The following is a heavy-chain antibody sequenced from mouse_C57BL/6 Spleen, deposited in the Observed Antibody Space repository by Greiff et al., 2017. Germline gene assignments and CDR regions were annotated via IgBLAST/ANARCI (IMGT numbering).Heavy chain of an antibody. CDR3: VRRSYYDYLSWFAY. Sequence: EVQLVESGGGLVQPKGSLKLSCAASGFSFNTYAMNWVRQAPGKGLEWVARIRSKSNNYATYYADSVKDRFTISRDDSESMLYLQMNNLKTEDTAMYYCVRRSYYDYLSWFAYWGQGTLVTVSA. V-gene: IGHV10-1*01. CDR2: IRSKSNNYAT. J-gene: IGHJ3*01. D-gene: IGHD2-4*01. CDR1: GFSFNTYA.